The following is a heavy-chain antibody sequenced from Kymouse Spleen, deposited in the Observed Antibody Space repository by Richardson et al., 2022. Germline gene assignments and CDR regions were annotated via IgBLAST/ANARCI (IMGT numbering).Heavy chain of an antibody. CDR3: AVEYSSSSGFDY. CDR1: GGSVSSGSYY. J-gene: IGHJ4*02. D-gene: IGHD6-6*01. CDR2: IYYSGST. Sequence: QVQLQESGPGLVKPSETLSLTCTVSGGSVSSGSYYWSWIRQPPGKGLEWIGYIYYSGSTNYNPSLKSRVTISVDTSKNQFSLKLSSVTAADTAVYYCAVEYSSSSGFDYWGQGTLVTVSS. V-gene: IGHV4-61*01.